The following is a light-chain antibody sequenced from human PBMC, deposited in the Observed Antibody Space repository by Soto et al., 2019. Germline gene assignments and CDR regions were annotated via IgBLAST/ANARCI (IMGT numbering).Light chain of an antibody. CDR3: QQRNNLVT. Sequence: EVVLTQSPATLSLSPGERATLSRRATHSVGSDLAWYQHKPGQAPRLLIYDASNRATGIPARFSGSGSGTDFTLTISSLEPGDFAVYYCQQRNNLVTFGQGTRLEIK. J-gene: IGKJ5*01. CDR1: HSVGSD. CDR2: DAS. V-gene: IGKV3-11*01.